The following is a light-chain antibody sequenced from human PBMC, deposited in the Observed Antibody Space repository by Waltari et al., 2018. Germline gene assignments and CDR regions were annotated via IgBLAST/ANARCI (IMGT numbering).Light chain of an antibody. CDR2: DAS. J-gene: IGKJ1*01. V-gene: IGKV3-20*01. CDR1: QSINNNY. Sequence: EIVLTQSPGTLSLSPGERATLSCRASQSINNNYLAWYQHKPGQAPRFLRYDASSRATGIPDRFSGSGSGTDFTLTISRLEPEDFAVYYCQQYGSSPPGTFGQGTKVEIK. CDR3: QQYGSSPPGT.